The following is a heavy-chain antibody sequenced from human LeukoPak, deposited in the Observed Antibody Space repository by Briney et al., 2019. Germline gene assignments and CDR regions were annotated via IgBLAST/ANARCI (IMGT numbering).Heavy chain of an antibody. J-gene: IGHJ4*02. D-gene: IGHD2-2*01. CDR3: AKDRAAPAATSTFDY. CDR1: GFTFSNYA. Sequence: GGSLRLSCAASGFTFSNYAMSWVRQAPGKGLEWVSDIRGSGGGGSTYYADSAKGRFTISRDNSKNTLYLQMNSLRAEDTAVYYCAKDRAAPAATSTFDYWGQGTLVTVSS. V-gene: IGHV3-23*01. CDR2: IRGSGGGGST.